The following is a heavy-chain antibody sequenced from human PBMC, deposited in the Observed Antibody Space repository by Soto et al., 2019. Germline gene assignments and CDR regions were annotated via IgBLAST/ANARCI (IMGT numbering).Heavy chain of an antibody. Sequence: SETLSLTCTVSGGSISSGDYYWGWIRQPPGKGLEWIGSISYSGSTYYNPSLKSRVTISVDTSKNQFSLKLSSVTAADTAVYYCATGPYGSGTPVYWGQGTLVTVSS. D-gene: IGHD3-10*01. CDR3: ATGPYGSGTPVY. CDR2: ISYSGST. J-gene: IGHJ4*02. CDR1: GGSISSGDYY. V-gene: IGHV4-39*07.